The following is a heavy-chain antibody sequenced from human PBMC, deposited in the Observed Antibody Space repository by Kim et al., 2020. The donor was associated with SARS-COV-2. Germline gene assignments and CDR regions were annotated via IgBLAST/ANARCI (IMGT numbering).Heavy chain of an antibody. Sequence: GGSLRLSCAASGFTVSSYDMHWVRQAPGKGLEWVAVICYDGSNYYYAYAMKGRFTTSRDTTNNPLHLQMSILGAEATAVYYCAGGDGDYYVMAVWDQG. D-gene: IGHD2-21*02. V-gene: IGHV3-33*08. CDR1: GFTVSSYD. CDR2: ICYDGSNY. J-gene: IGHJ6*02. CDR3: AGGDGDYYVMAV.